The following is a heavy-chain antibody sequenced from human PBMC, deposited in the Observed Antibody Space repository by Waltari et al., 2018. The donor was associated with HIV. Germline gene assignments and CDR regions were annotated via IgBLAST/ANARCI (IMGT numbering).Heavy chain of an antibody. V-gene: IGHV3-23*01. CDR2: ISGSGGST. CDR1: GFTFSNYG. CDR3: VKEHQYSHSWYSYYGMDV. Sequence: EVQVLESGGALVQPGGSLRLSCAASGFTFSNYGMSWVRQAPGKGREWVSTISGSGGSTDYADSVKGRFTVSRDNSKNTLYLQMNSLRAEDTAVYFCVKEHQYSHSWYSYYGMDVWGQGTTVTVSS. J-gene: IGHJ6*02. D-gene: IGHD6-13*01.